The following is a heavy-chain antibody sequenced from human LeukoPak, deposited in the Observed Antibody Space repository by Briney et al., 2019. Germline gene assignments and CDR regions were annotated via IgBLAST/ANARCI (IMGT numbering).Heavy chain of an antibody. J-gene: IGHJ4*02. CDR1: GGSISSYY. CDR3: ARDPRGAGYFDY. Sequence: PSETLSLTCTVSGGSISSYYWSWIRQPPGQGLEWIGYIYYIGSTTYNPSLRSRVTISVHTSKSQFSLKLSSVTAADTAVYYCARDPRGAGYFDYWGQGTLVTVSS. D-gene: IGHD3-16*01. CDR2: IYYIGST. V-gene: IGHV4-59*01.